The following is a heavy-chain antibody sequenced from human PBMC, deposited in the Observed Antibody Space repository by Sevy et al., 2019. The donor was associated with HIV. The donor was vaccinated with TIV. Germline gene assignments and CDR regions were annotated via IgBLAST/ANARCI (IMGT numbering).Heavy chain of an antibody. CDR1: GFTFTTYW. Sequence: GGSLRLSCAASGFTFTTYWMTWVRQAPGKGLEWVANINQDGSKINYVDSVKGRFIISRDNAKKSLYMQMNSLRADDTAVYYCARVGIFEKSESQYRFMDHWGQGTLVTVSS. V-gene: IGHV3-7*01. J-gene: IGHJ4*02. CDR3: ARVGIFEKSESQYRFMDH. D-gene: IGHD6-6*01. CDR2: INQDGSKI.